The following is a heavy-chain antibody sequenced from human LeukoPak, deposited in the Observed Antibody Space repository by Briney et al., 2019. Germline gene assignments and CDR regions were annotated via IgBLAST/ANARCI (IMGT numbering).Heavy chain of an antibody. CDR2: ISRSSSTI. Sequence: GGSLRLSCAASGFTFSRYSMNWVRQAPGKGLEWVSYISRSSSTIHYADSVKGRFTISSDNAKSSLFLQMNSLRAEDTAAYYCARDGGATMVRGVASYDSWGQGTLVTVSS. CDR3: ARDGGATMVRGVASYDS. V-gene: IGHV3-48*04. D-gene: IGHD3-10*01. CDR1: GFTFSRYS. J-gene: IGHJ4*02.